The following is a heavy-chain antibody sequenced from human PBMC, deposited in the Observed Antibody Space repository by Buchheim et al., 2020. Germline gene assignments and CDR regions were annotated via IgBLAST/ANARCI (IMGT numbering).Heavy chain of an antibody. D-gene: IGHD6-6*01. J-gene: IGHJ5*02. V-gene: IGHV3-23*01. Sequence: EVQLLESGGGLVQPGGSLRLSCAASGFTFSNYVMSWVRQAPGKGLEWVSTISDGGSNTDYADSVKGRFPISRDNSKNTLYLQLNSLRAEDTALYYCAKGGWYRSSSWFDPWGQGTL. CDR2: ISDGGSNT. CDR3: AKGGWYRSSSWFDP. CDR1: GFTFSNYV.